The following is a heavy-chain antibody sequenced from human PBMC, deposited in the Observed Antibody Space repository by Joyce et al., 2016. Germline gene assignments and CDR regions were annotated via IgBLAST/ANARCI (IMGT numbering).Heavy chain of an antibody. D-gene: IGHD4-17*01. CDR3: AREGRGKITVTVPFDY. J-gene: IGHJ4*02. CDR1: SNSA. CDR2: ISYDGSRK. Sequence: SNSAMHWVRQAPGKGLEWVAHISYDGSRKYYTESVKGRFTISRDNSKNTLYLQMNSLGAEDTALYYCAREGRGKITVTVPFDYWGQGTLVTVSS. V-gene: IGHV3-30-3*01.